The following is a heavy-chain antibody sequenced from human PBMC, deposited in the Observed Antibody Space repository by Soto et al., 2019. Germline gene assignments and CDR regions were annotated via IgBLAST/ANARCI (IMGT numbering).Heavy chain of an antibody. Sequence: QVQLQESGPGLVKPSETLSLTCTVSGDSISSYYWNWIRQPPGKGPEWTGYISYSGSTNYNPSLKSRVTISVDTSKNQFSLNLRSVTAADTAVYYCARPRCITCSVAYWGQGTLVTVSS. CDR1: GDSISSYY. V-gene: IGHV4-59*01. D-gene: IGHD2-15*01. CDR2: ISYSGST. J-gene: IGHJ4*02. CDR3: ARPRCITCSVAY.